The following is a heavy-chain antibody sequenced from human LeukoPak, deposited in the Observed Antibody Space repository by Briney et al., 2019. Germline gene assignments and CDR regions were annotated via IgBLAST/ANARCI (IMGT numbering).Heavy chain of an antibody. CDR3: ARHNGDYGGYFDY. CDR2: IYYSGST. J-gene: IGHJ4*02. D-gene: IGHD4-17*01. CDR1: GGSISSYY. V-gene: IGHV4-59*08. Sequence: SETLSLTCAVSGGSISSYYWSWIRQPPGKGLEWIGYIYYSGSTNYNPSLKSRVTISVDTSKNQSSLKLSSVTAADTAVYYCARHNGDYGGYFDYWGQGTLVTVSS.